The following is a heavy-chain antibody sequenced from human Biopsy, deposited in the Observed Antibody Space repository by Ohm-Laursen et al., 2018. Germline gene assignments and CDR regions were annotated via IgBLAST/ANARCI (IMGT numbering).Heavy chain of an antibody. CDR3: ARSRGSSGIATIYYYGMDV. Sequence: SLRLSCAASGVTLSGYGMNWVRQVPGTGLAWVSTISSRSDNIYYVDSVKGRFTISRDNAKNSLYLQMNSLRAEDTAVYYCARSRGSSGIATIYYYGMDVWGQGTTVTVSS. CDR2: ISSRSDNI. J-gene: IGHJ6*02. V-gene: IGHV3-21*01. CDR1: GVTLSGYG. D-gene: IGHD3-10*01.